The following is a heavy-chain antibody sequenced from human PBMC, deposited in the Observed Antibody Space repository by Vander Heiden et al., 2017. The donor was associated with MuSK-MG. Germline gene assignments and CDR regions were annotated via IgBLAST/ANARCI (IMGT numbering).Heavy chain of an antibody. CDR2: ISSSSSYI. CDR1: GFTFSSYN. Sequence: EVQLVESGGGLVKPGGSLRLSCAASGFTFSSYNMNWVRQAPGKGLEWVSSISSSSSYIYYADSVKGRFTISRDNAKNSLYLQMNSLRAEDTAVYYCARDAGEQQLVQDYWGQGTLVTVSS. CDR3: ARDAGEQQLVQDY. V-gene: IGHV3-21*01. J-gene: IGHJ4*02. D-gene: IGHD6-13*01.